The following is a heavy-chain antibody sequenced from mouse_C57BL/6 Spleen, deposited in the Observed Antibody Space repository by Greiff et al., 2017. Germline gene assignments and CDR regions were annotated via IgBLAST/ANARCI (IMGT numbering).Heavy chain of an antibody. D-gene: IGHD1-1*02. V-gene: IGHV10-1*01. Sequence: DVQLQESGGRLVQPKGSLKLSCAASGFSFNTYAMNWVRQAPGKGLEWVARIRSKSNNYATYYADSVKDRFTISRDDSESMLYLQMNNLKTEDTAMYYCVRPGSYGYAMDYWGQGTSVTVSS. CDR1: GFSFNTYA. CDR2: IRSKSNNYAT. CDR3: VRPGSYGYAMDY. J-gene: IGHJ4*01.